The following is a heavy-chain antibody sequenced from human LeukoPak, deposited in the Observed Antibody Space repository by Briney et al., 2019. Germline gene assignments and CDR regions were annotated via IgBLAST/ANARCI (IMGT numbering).Heavy chain of an antibody. J-gene: IGHJ4*02. Sequence: PGESLRLSCAASGFTFNDYAMYWIRQTPGKGLEWVTLIPYDGYDQSYADSVRGRFTISRDNSKNTPYLQMDSLRSEDTAVYYCARDFFPIVDSSWYEIGYWGQGTLVTVSS. D-gene: IGHD6-13*01. V-gene: IGHV3-30-3*01. CDR2: IPYDGYDQ. CDR1: GFTFNDYA. CDR3: ARDFFPIVDSSWYEIGY.